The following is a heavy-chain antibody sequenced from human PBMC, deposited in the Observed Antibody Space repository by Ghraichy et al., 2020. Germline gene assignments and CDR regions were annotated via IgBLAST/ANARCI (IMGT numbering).Heavy chain of an antibody. J-gene: IGHJ4*02. CDR1: GGSFSGYY. V-gene: IGHV4-34*01. D-gene: IGHD1-26*01. CDR3: ARRAPSGSYSAIDY. CDR2: INHSGST. Sequence: SETLSLTCAVYGGSFSGYYWSWIRQPPGKGLEWIGEINHSGSTNYNPSLKSRVTISVDTSKNQFSLKLSSVTAADTAVYYCARRAPSGSYSAIDYWGQGTLVTVSS.